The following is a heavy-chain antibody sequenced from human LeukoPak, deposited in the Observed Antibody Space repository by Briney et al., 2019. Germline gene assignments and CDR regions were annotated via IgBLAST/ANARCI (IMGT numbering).Heavy chain of an antibody. Sequence: PGGSLRLSCAASGFTFSSYEMNWVRQAPAQGLEWVAYISSTGNTVHYAGSVKGRFTISRDNAKNSLYLQMNRLRAEDTAVYYCTKETPQMDVWGKGTTVTVSS. CDR1: GFTFSSYE. CDR3: TKETPQMDV. V-gene: IGHV3-48*03. CDR2: ISSTGNTV. D-gene: IGHD2-15*01. J-gene: IGHJ6*04.